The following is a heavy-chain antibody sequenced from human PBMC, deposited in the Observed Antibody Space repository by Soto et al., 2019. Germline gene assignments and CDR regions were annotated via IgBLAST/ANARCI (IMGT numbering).Heavy chain of an antibody. CDR3: ARGYTWNPGLFWFDP. CDR2: IYHSGST. D-gene: IGHD1-20*01. J-gene: IGHJ5*02. CDR1: GGSISSGGYS. V-gene: IGHV4-30-2*01. Sequence: GPVESSETLSLTCAVSGGSISSGGYSWSWIRQPPGKGLEWIGYIYHSGSTYYNPSLKSRVTISVDRSKNQFPLKLSSVPAADTAVYYCARGYTWNPGLFWFDPWGQGTLVTVS.